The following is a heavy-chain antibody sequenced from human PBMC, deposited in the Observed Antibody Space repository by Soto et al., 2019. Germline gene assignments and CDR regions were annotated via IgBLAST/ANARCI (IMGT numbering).Heavy chain of an antibody. J-gene: IGHJ4*02. CDR2: IYWDDSK. Sequence: QITLKESGPTLVKPTQTLTLTCTFSGFSLTTDRVGVGWIRQPPGEALEWLAVIYWDDSKTYRPSLESRLTITQDTSKNPVALKMTNMDSLDTATYYCAHAYGGRSLYWGQGTLVTVSS. D-gene: IGHD1-26*01. CDR1: GFSLTTDRVG. CDR3: AHAYGGRSLY. V-gene: IGHV2-5*02.